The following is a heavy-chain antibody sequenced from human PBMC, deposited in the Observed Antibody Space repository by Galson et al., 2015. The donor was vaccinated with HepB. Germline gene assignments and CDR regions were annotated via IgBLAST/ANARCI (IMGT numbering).Heavy chain of an antibody. D-gene: IGHD2-21*02. CDR3: VKDALSGARLLFPDAFDI. J-gene: IGHJ3*02. CDR2: ISSNGGST. CDR1: GFTFSSYA. V-gene: IGHV3-64D*06. Sequence: SLRLSCAASGFTFSSYAMHWVRQAPGKGLEYVSAISSNGGSTYYADSVKGRFTISRDNSKNTLYLQMSSLRAEDTAVYYCVKDALSGARLLFPDAFDIWGQGTMVTVSS.